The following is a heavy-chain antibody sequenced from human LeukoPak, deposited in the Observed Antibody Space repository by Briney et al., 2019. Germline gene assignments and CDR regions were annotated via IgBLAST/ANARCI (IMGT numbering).Heavy chain of an antibody. CDR2: INPNSGGT. J-gene: IGHJ4*02. CDR3: ARDQSGYDSSGPHDY. V-gene: IGHV1-2*02. Sequence: ASVTVSCKASGYTFTGYYMHWVRQAPGQGLEWMGWINPNSGGTNYAQKFQGRVTMTRDTSISTAYMELSRLRSDDTAVYYCARDQSGYDSSGPHDYWGQGTLVTVSS. CDR1: GYTFTGYY. D-gene: IGHD3-22*01.